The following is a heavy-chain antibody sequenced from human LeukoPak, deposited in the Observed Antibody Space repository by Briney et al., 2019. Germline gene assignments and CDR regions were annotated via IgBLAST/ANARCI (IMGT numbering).Heavy chain of an antibody. Sequence: ASVKVSCKASGYTFTNFDLNWVRQAPGQGLEWVGWINPNNGNADYAQRFQGRVTMTRDTAISTVYMELSSLTYEDSAVYYCARPTGRPSNYYSMDVWGKGTTVIVSS. CDR1: GYTFTNFD. J-gene: IGHJ6*03. V-gene: IGHV1-8*01. CDR2: INPNNGNA. CDR3: ARPTGRPSNYYSMDV.